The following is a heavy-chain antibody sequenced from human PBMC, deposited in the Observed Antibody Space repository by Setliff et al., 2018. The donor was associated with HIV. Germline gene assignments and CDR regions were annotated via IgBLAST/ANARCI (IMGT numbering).Heavy chain of an antibody. D-gene: IGHD3-22*01. CDR2: IKSKTNGGTT. J-gene: IGHJ4*02. CDR1: GFIFSSYN. CDR3: TTDLSAPLTFFSDSSRFV. Sequence: GGSLRLSCAASGFIFSSYNMNWVRQAPGKGLEWVGRIKSKTNGGTTDFSAPVKGRFTISRDDSENTLYLQMNNLKAEDTAVYYCTTDLSAPLTFFSDSSRFVWGQGTLVTVSS. V-gene: IGHV3-15*01.